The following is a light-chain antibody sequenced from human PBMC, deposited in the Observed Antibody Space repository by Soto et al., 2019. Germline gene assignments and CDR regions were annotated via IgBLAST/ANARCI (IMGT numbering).Light chain of an antibody. CDR2: HNT. V-gene: IGLV1-47*02. CDR3: AAWDDSLGAVV. J-gene: IGLJ2*01. CDR1: SSNIGAGYD. Sequence: QLVLTQPPSVSGAPGQRVTISCTGSSSNIGAGYDVHWYQHVPGTAPKLIIHHNTLRPSWVPDRFSGSKSGTSASLAISGLQSDDDSDYYCAAWDDSLGAVVFGGGTKLTVL.